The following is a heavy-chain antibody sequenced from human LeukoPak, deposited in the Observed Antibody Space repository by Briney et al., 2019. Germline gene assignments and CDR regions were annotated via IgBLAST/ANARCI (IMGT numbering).Heavy chain of an antibody. V-gene: IGHV3-23*01. Sequence: GGSLRLSCAASGFTFSSYAMSWVRQAPGKGLEWVSAISGSGGSTYYADSVKGRFTISRDNSKNTLYLQMNSLRAEDTAVYYCAKAHMYYYDSSGYYYFDYWGQGTLVTVSS. CDR2: ISGSGGST. CDR3: AKAHMYYYDSSGYYYFDY. D-gene: IGHD3-22*01. CDR1: GFTFSSYA. J-gene: IGHJ4*02.